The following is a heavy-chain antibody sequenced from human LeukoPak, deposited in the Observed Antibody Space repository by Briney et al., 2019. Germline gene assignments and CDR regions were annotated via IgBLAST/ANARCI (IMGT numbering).Heavy chain of an antibody. D-gene: IGHD3-10*01. V-gene: IGHV3-23*01. CDR1: GFTFSSCA. J-gene: IGHJ4*02. Sequence: PGGSLRLSCAASGFTFSSCAMSWVRQAPGKGLEWVSAISGSGGSTYYADSVKGRFTISRDNSKNTLYLQMNSLRAEDTAVYYRAKGSASYGSGSYSDYWGQGTLVTVSS. CDR2: ISGSGGST. CDR3: AKGSASYGSGSYSDY.